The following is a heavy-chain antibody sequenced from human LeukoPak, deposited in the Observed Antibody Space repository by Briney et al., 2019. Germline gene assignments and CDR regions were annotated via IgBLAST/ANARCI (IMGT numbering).Heavy chain of an antibody. CDR2: IYAGGTT. J-gene: IGHJ4*02. V-gene: IGHV3-53*05. CDR1: GFTVSSNY. CDR3: AKAHGWYSVDY. Sequence: GGSLRLSCAVSGFTVSSNYMNWVRQAPGKGLEWVSVIYAGGTTFYADSVKGRFTVSRDNSKNTVILQMNSLGAADTAVYYCAKAHGWYSVDYWGLGTLVTVSS. D-gene: IGHD6-19*01.